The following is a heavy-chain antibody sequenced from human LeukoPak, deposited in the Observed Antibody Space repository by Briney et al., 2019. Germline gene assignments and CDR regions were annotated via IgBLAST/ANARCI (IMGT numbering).Heavy chain of an antibody. Sequence: NPSETLSLTCAVYGGSFSGYYWSWIRQPPGKGLEWIGEINHSGSTNYNPSLKSRVTISVDTSKNQFSLKLSSVTAADTAVYYCARSSPYYDFWSGSEPHFDYWGQGTLVTVSS. CDR3: ARSSPYYDFWSGSEPHFDY. CDR1: GGSFSGYY. V-gene: IGHV4-34*01. J-gene: IGHJ4*02. D-gene: IGHD3-3*01. CDR2: INHSGST.